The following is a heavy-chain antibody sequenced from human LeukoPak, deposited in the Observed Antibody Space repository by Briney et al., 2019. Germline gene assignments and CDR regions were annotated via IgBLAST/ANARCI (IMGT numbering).Heavy chain of an antibody. J-gene: IGHJ4*02. CDR1: GFTFSNYW. CDR3: ARVLWFGELLPPLDY. D-gene: IGHD3-10*01. Sequence: GGSLRLSCAASGFTFSNYWMHWVRQAPGKGLVWVSRVNSDGSSTGYADSVKGRFTISRDSAKNTLYLQMNSLRAEDTAVYYCARVLWFGELLPPLDYWGQGTLVTVSS. V-gene: IGHV3-74*01. CDR2: VNSDGSST.